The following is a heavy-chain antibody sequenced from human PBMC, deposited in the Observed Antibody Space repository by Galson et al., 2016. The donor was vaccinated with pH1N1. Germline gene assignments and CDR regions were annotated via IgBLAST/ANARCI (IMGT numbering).Heavy chain of an antibody. CDR3: ARDVGGEVDFAFDI. V-gene: IGHV3-11*04. D-gene: IGHD3/OR15-3a*01. CDR1: GFTFSDYY. Sequence: SLRLSCAASGFTFSDYYMSWIRRAPGKGLEWVSYLSSSSSTIYYADSVKGRFTISRDNAKNSLYLQMNSLRAEDTAVYFCARDVGGEVDFAFDIWGQGTMVTVSS. CDR2: LSSSSSTI. J-gene: IGHJ3*02.